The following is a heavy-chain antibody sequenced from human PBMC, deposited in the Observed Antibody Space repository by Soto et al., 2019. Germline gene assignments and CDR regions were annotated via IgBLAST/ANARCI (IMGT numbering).Heavy chain of an antibody. Sequence: EVQLLESGGGLVQPGGSLRLSCAASGITFSNYAMTWVRQAPGKGLEWVSVISDSGSFTFYADSVKGRFTISRDNSGGTLYLQMTSLRAEDTAIYYCAKRPLTWGRWYFDLWGRGTLVTVSS. D-gene: IGHD7-27*01. CDR3: AKRPLTWGRWYFDL. V-gene: IGHV3-23*01. CDR1: GITFSNYA. CDR2: ISDSGSFT. J-gene: IGHJ2*01.